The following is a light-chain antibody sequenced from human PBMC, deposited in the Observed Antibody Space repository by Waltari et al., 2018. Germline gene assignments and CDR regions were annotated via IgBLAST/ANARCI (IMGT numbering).Light chain of an antibody. V-gene: IGKV4-1*01. CDR2: WAS. Sequence: DIVMTQSPDSLAVSLGERATIHCKSSQSVLYSSNNKNYLAWYQQKQGQPPNLLIFWASTRESGVPDRCNGSGSGTDFTLTIRSLQAEDVSVYYCQQYYSTPITFGQGTRLEI. CDR3: QQYYSTPIT. CDR1: QSVLYSSNNKNY. J-gene: IGKJ5*01.